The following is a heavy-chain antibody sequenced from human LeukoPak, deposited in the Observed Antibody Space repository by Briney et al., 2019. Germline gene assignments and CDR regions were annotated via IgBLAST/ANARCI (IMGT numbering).Heavy chain of an antibody. CDR1: GGSFSGYY. CDR3: ARGLEQWLVNWFDP. D-gene: IGHD6-19*01. J-gene: IGHJ5*02. Sequence: AETLSLTCAVYGGSFSGYYWSWIRQPPGKGLEWIGEINHSGSTNYNPSLKSRVTISVDTSENQFSLKLSSVTAADTAVYYCARGLEQWLVNWFDPWGQGTLVTVSS. CDR2: INHSGST. V-gene: IGHV4-34*01.